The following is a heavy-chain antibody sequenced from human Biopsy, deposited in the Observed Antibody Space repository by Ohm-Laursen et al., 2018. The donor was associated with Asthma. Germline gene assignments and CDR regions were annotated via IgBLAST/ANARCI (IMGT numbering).Heavy chain of an antibody. V-gene: IGHV4-39*01. CDR1: GGSMTPTSHY. J-gene: IGHJ6*02. D-gene: IGHD3-3*01. Sequence: GTLSLTCTVSGGSMTPTSHYWDWIRQPPGEGLEWIGYISYGGKTSYNPSLQNRVTISRDTSKNQFSLRLTSVTAADSAVYFCARRITIFGVVQKDHGMDAWGQGTTVIVSS. CDR3: ARRITIFGVVQKDHGMDA. CDR2: ISYGGKT.